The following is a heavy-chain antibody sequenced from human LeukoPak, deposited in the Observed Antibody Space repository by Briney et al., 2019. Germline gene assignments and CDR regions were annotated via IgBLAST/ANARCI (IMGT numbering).Heavy chain of an antibody. J-gene: IGHJ4*02. CDR1: GFTFSSYA. CDR2: ISGSGGST. V-gene: IGHV3-23*01. CDR3: AKGGGPYSGGWYNAYFDY. Sequence: GGSLRLSCAASGFTFSSYAMSWVRQAPGKGLEWVSAISGSGGSTYYADSVKGRSIISRDNSKNTLYLQMNSLRAEDTAIYYCAKGGGPYSGGWYNAYFDYWGQGTLVTVSS. D-gene: IGHD6-19*01.